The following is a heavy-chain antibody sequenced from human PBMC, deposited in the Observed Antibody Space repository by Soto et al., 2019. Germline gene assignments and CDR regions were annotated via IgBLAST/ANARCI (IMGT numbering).Heavy chain of an antibody. J-gene: IGHJ6*02. D-gene: IGHD5-12*01. CDR1: SXXV. CDR3: AKHWSYSGRGGMDV. CDR2: VSASGGST. Sequence: SXXVMXXVXXXXGKGLEWVSSVSASGGSTYYADSVKGRFTISRDNSKNTLYLQMNSLRVEDTAVYYCAKHWSYSGRGGMDVWGQGTTVTVSS. V-gene: IGHV3-23*01.